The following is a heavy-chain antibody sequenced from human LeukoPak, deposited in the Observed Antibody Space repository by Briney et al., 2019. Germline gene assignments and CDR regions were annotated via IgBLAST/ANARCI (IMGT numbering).Heavy chain of an antibody. CDR3: ARRGPASMPSDY. CDR1: GFTFSSYG. D-gene: IGHD2/OR15-2a*01. Sequence: PGGSLRLSCAASGFTFSSYGMHWVRQAPGKGLEWVAVISSDGTRTYHGDSVKGRFTISRDNSKSTLFLLMSSLRVEDTAVYYCARRGPASMPSDYWGQGVLVTVSS. CDR2: ISSDGTRT. V-gene: IGHV3-30*03. J-gene: IGHJ4*02.